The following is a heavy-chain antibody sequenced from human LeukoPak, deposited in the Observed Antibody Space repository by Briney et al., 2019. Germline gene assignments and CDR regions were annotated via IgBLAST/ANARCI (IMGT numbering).Heavy chain of an antibody. CDR2: ISESGSGT. V-gene: IGHV3-23*01. D-gene: IGHD5-18*01. Sequence: PGGSLILSCAVSGLTFSRYAMSWVRQAPGKGLEWVSAISESGSGTYYADSVKGRFTISRDNSKGTLSLQMNSLRAEDTAVYYCAKDIAQGYTFGSIEQDYWGQGTLVTVSS. CDR1: GLTFSRYA. CDR3: AKDIAQGYTFGSIEQDY. J-gene: IGHJ4*02.